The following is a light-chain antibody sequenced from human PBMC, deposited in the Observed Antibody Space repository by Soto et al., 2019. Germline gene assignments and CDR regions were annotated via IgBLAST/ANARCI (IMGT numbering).Light chain of an antibody. J-gene: IGKJ1*01. Sequence: IQMTQSPSSLSASVGDRVTITCRASQSISVSLAWYQQKPGKAPNLLIYDAPTLQGGVPSRFSGSGSGTEFTLTVTSLQPEDFATYFCQQYDKYSTFGHGTKVDIK. V-gene: IGKV1-5*01. CDR3: QQYDKYST. CDR2: DAP. CDR1: QSISVS.